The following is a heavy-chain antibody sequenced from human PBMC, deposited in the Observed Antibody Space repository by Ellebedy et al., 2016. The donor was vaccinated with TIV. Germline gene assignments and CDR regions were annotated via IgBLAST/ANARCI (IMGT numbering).Heavy chain of an antibody. V-gene: IGHV3-21*01. CDR2: ISTSSSYI. CDR3: ARGFSEGDVRVN. Sequence: PGGSLRLSCAASGFTLSSYSTNWVRQAPGKGLEWVSYISTSSSYIYYADSLKGRFTVSRDNAKNSLYRQMNSLRAEDTYIYYCARGFSEGDVRVNWGQGTLVTVSS. D-gene: IGHD3-10*02. J-gene: IGHJ4*02. CDR1: GFTLSSYS.